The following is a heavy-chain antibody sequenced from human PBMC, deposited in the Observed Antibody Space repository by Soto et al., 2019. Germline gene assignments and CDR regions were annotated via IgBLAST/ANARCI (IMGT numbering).Heavy chain of an antibody. J-gene: IGHJ5*02. Sequence: SETLSLTCTVSGGSISSSSYYWGWIRQPPGKGLEWIGSIYYSGSTYYNPSLKSRVTISVDTSKNQFSLKLSSVTAADTAVYYCARFELLSYNWFDPWGQGTLVTV. CDR1: GGSISSSSYY. V-gene: IGHV4-39*01. D-gene: IGHD2-2*01. CDR2: IYYSGST. CDR3: ARFELLSYNWFDP.